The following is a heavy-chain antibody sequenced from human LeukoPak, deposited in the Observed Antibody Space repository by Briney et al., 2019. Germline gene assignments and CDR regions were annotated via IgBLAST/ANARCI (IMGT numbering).Heavy chain of an antibody. J-gene: IGHJ4*02. CDR2: ISSSGRTT. CDR1: GFTFGNYG. Sequence: GGSLRLSCAASGFTFGNYGMNWVRQAPGKGLEWVSYISSSGRTTHYADSVKGRFTISRDNAKNSLYLQLNSLRVEDTAVYYCARDLGTSAITGYWGQGTLVTVSS. CDR3: ARDLGTSAITGY. D-gene: IGHD7-27*01. V-gene: IGHV3-48*03.